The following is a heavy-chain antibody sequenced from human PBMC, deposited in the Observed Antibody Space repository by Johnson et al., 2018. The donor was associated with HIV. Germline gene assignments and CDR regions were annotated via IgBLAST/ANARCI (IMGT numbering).Heavy chain of an antibody. CDR2: ISWNSGSI. Sequence: EVQLVESGGGVVQPGRSLRLSCASSGFTFSSYAMHWVRQAPGKGLEWVSGISWNSGSIGYADSVKGRFTISRDNAKNSLYLQMNSLRAEDTAVYYCARGGRAKDAFDIWGQGTMVTVSS. J-gene: IGHJ3*02. CDR3: ARGGRAKDAFDI. D-gene: IGHD3-16*01. CDR1: GFTFSSYA. V-gene: IGHV3-9*01.